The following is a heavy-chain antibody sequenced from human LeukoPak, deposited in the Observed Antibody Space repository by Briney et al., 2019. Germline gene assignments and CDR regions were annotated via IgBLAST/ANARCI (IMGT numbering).Heavy chain of an antibody. D-gene: IGHD3-22*01. V-gene: IGHV4-34*01. CDR3: ARGGYDNSGCLAFDV. Sequence: PSKTLSLTCAVYGGSFRNYYWSWIRQPPGKGLEWIGEINHSGSTNQNPSLKSRVAISADTSKNQFSLNLNSVTAADTAMYYCARGGYDNSGCLAFDVWSQGTMVTVSS. J-gene: IGHJ3*01. CDR2: INHSGST. CDR1: GGSFRNYY.